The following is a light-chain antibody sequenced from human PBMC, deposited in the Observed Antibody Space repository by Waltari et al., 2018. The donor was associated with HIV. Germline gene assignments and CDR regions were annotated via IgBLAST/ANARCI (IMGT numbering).Light chain of an antibody. V-gene: IGLV10-54*01. Sequence: QAGLTQPPSVSKDLRQTATLTCTGNNNNVGNQGAAWLQQHQGHPPKLLFYRNDNRPSGISERFSASRSGNTASLTITGLRPEDEADYYCSSWDFSLSAWVFGGGTKLTVL. CDR2: RND. CDR1: NNNVGNQG. J-gene: IGLJ3*02. CDR3: SSWDFSLSAWV.